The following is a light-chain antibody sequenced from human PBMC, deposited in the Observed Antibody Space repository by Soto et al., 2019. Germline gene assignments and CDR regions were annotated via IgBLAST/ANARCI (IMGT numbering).Light chain of an antibody. CDR3: GTWDISLRAVV. Sequence: QSALTQPASVSGSPGQSITISCTGTSSDVGSYNLVSWYQQHPGKAPKLMIYEGSKRPSGIPDRFSGSKSGTSATLGITGLQTGDEADYYCGTWDISLRAVVFGGGTKLTVL. V-gene: IGLV2-14*02. CDR2: EGS. J-gene: IGLJ2*01. CDR1: SSDVGSYNL.